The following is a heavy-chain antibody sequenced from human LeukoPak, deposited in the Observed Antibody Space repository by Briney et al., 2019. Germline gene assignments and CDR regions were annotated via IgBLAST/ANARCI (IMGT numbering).Heavy chain of an antibody. CDR3: TNDYGDYVLGY. Sequence: PGGSLRLSCAASGFTFSNAWMSWVRQAPGKGLEWIGRIKSKTDGGTTEHAAPVKGRFTISRDDSKNTLYLQMNNLKTEDTAVYYCTNDYGDYVLGYWGQGTLVTVSS. CDR2: IKSKTDGGTT. V-gene: IGHV3-15*01. J-gene: IGHJ4*02. CDR1: GFTFSNAW. D-gene: IGHD4-17*01.